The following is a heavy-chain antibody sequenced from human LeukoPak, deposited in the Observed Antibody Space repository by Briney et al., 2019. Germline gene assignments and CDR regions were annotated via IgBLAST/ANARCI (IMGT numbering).Heavy chain of an antibody. CDR1: GFTFRSNA. V-gene: IGHV3-23*01. D-gene: IGHD1-20*01. CDR3: AKARTNWNDADFDY. Sequence: PGGSLRLSCAASGFTFRSNAMTWFRQAPGKGLEWVSAIIGGGGSTYSADSVKGRFTSSRDNSNTTLYLQMNSLRAEDTAVNDGAKARTNWNDADFDYWGQGTLVTVSS. J-gene: IGHJ4*02. CDR2: IIGGGGST.